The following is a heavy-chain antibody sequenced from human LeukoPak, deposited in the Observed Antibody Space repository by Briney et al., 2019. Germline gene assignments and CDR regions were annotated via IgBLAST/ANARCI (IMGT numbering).Heavy chain of an antibody. CDR3: ARDFALVGMTTVTTSAEYFQH. D-gene: IGHD4-17*01. Sequence: GGSLRLSCAASGFTFSSYAMSWVRQAPGKGLEWVSAISGRGRSDIYYTDSVKGRFTISRDNSKNTLYLQMNSLRAEDTAVYYCARDFALVGMTTVTTSAEYFQHWGQGTLVTVSS. J-gene: IGHJ1*01. V-gene: IGHV3-23*01. CDR1: GFTFSSYA. CDR2: ISGRGRSDI.